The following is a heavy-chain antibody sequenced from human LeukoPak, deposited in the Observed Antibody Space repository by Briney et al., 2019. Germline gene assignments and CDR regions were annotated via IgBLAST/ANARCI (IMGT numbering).Heavy chain of an antibody. Sequence: SETLSLTCVVSGYSITNGDYWGWIRQSPGTGLEWIGSIYNSASTHYNPSLKSRVTILVDTSKNEFSLKMTSATAADTAMYYCARNSTSGFFDYWGQGTLATVSS. D-gene: IGHD2/OR15-2a*01. J-gene: IGHJ4*02. CDR1: GYSITNGDY. CDR2: IYNSAST. V-gene: IGHV4-38-2*01. CDR3: ARNSTSGFFDY.